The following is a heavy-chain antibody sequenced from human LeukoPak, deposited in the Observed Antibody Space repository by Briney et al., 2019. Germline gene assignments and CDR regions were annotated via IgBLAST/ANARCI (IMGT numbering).Heavy chain of an antibody. D-gene: IGHD1-26*01. CDR2: IYYTGST. J-gene: IGHJ4*02. V-gene: IGHV4-39*01. CDR1: GASISGGTYY. Sequence: SQTLSLTCAVSGASISGGTYYWGWIRQPPGKGLEWIGSIYYTGSTYDNPSLKSRVTISVDTSKNQFSLKLSSVTAADTAVYYCARRGGSGRAFDYWGQGTLVTVSS. CDR3: ARRGGSGRAFDY.